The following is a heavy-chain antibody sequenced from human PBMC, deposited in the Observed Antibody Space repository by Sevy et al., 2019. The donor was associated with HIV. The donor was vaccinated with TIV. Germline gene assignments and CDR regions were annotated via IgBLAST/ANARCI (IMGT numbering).Heavy chain of an antibody. CDR3: AKDDLGSIDY. CDR2: LSYDDSDE. V-gene: IGHV3-30-3*02. CDR1: GFIFSTSP. Sequence: GGSLRLSCAASGFIFSTSPMHWVRQAPGKGLECVAILSYDDSDENYTDSVKGRFTISRDNSKNTLYLRMNSLRTEETAVYYCAKDDLGSIDYWGQGTLVTVSS. J-gene: IGHJ4*02. D-gene: IGHD3-10*01.